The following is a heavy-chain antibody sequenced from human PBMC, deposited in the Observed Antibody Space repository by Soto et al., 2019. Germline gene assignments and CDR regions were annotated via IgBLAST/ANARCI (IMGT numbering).Heavy chain of an antibody. CDR1: GFTFTSSA. V-gene: IGHV1-58*02. CDR3: AAGSITMVRGVSLRFDP. Sequence: QMQLVQSGPEVKKPGTSVKVSCKAFGFTFTSSAMQWVRQARGQRLEWIGWIVVGSGNTNYAQKFQERVTITRDMSTSTAYMELSSLRSEDTAVYYCAAGSITMVRGVSLRFDPWGQGTLVTVSS. D-gene: IGHD3-10*01. CDR2: IVVGSGNT. J-gene: IGHJ5*02.